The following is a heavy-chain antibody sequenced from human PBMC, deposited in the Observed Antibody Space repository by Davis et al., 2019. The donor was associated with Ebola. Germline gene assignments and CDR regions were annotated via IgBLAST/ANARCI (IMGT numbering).Heavy chain of an antibody. D-gene: IGHD2-2*02. CDR3: AKEYLIVVVPAAIGGMDV. CDR1: GFTFSSYA. V-gene: IGHV3-9*01. Sequence: GGSLRLSCAASGFTFSSYAMSWVRQAPGKGLEWVSGISWNSGSIGYADSVKGRFTISRDNSKNSLYLQMNSLRTEDTALYYCAKEYLIVVVPAAIGGMDVWGQGTTVTVSS. CDR2: ISWNSGSI. J-gene: IGHJ6*02.